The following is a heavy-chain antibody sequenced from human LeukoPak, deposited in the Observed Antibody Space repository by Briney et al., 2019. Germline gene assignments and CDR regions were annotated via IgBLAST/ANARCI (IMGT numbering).Heavy chain of an antibody. CDR1: GGSFSGYY. J-gene: IGHJ4*02. V-gene: IGHV4-34*01. CDR3: ARHRLMVFDWLLSMFFDY. D-gene: IGHD3-9*01. CDR2: INHSGST. Sequence: ASETLSLTCAVYGGSFSGYYWSWIRQPPGKGLEWIGEINHSGSTNYNPSLKSRVTISVDTSKNQFSLKLSSVTAADTAVYYCARHRLMVFDWLLSMFFDYWGQGTLVTVSS.